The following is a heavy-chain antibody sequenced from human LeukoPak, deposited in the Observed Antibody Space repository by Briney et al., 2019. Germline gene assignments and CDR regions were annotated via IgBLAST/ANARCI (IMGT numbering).Heavy chain of an antibody. CDR3: AREGIVATIPFDY. D-gene: IGHD5-12*01. Sequence: SETLSLTCTVSSGSFGNYFWSWIRQPAGKGLEWIGRIYTSGSTNYNPSLKSRVTMSVDTSKNQFSLKLSSVTAADTAVYYCAREGIVATIPFDYWGQGTLVTVSS. CDR2: IYTSGST. CDR1: SGSFGNYF. J-gene: IGHJ4*02. V-gene: IGHV4-4*07.